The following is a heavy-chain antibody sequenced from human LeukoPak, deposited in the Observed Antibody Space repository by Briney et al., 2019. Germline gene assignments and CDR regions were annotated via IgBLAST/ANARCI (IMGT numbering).Heavy chain of an antibody. CDR3: ARYLFALRPTVTPPKAFDI. J-gene: IGHJ3*02. Sequence: SETLSLTCAVYGGSFSGYYWSWIRQPPGKGLEWIGEINHSGSTNYNPSLKSRVTISVDTSKNQFSLKLSSVTAADTAVYYCARYLFALRPTVTPPKAFDIWGQGTMVTVSS. D-gene: IGHD4-11*01. V-gene: IGHV4-34*01. CDR1: GGSFSGYY. CDR2: INHSGST.